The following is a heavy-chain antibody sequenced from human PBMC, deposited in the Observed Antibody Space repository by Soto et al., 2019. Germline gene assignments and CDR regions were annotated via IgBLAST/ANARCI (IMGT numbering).Heavy chain of an antibody. Sequence: ETLSLTCAVYGGSFSDYYWSWIRQPPGKGLEWIGEINHSGSTNYNPSLKSRVTISVDTSKNQFSLKLSSVTAADTAVYYCARPSDPDYVWGSYVDYWGQGTLVTVSS. V-gene: IGHV4-34*01. CDR3: ARPSDPDYVWGSYVDY. D-gene: IGHD3-16*01. CDR2: INHSGST. J-gene: IGHJ4*02. CDR1: GGSFSDYY.